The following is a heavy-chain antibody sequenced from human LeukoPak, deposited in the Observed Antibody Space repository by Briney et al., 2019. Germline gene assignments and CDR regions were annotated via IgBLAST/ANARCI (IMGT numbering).Heavy chain of an antibody. CDR3: ARTEFSIAASGWFDP. V-gene: IGHV4-59*12. CDR1: GGSISSYY. Sequence: SETLSLTCTVSGGSISSYYWSWIRQPPGKGLEWIGYIYYSGSTYYNPSLKSRVTISVDTSKNQFSLKLSSVTAADTAVYYCARTEFSIAASGWFDPWGQGTLVTVSS. CDR2: IYYSGST. D-gene: IGHD6-25*01. J-gene: IGHJ5*02.